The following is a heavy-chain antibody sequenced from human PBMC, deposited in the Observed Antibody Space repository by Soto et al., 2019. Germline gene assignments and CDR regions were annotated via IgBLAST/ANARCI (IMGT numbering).Heavy chain of an antibody. J-gene: IGHJ5*02. Sequence: QINLIESGPTLVKPTQTLTLTCTFSGFSLSTSGAAVGWVRQPPVRALEWLALIYWDGDKRYNASLGNRLTITKDKSMNQVVLTLTNVDPADTATYYCAHRATMTIFGLIIDNGIWFDPWGQGTRVIVSS. CDR3: AHRATMTIFGLIIDNGIWFDP. CDR2: IYWDGDK. V-gene: IGHV2-5*02. D-gene: IGHD3-3*01. CDR1: GFSLSTSGAA.